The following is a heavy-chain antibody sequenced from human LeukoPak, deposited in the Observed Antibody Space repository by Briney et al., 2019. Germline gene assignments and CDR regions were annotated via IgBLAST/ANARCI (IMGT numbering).Heavy chain of an antibody. D-gene: IGHD3-3*01. CDR3: ARGNFWSGYWIDY. CDR2: SHTGGSI. Sequence: PSETLSLTCTVSGVSISGFYWNWIRQPPRKGLEWVGYSHTGGSISSNPSLNSRVAFSMDTSKNQVSLRLNSVTATDTAVYYCARGNFWSGYWIDYWGQGTLVTVSS. J-gene: IGHJ4*02. CDR1: GVSISGFY. V-gene: IGHV4-4*08.